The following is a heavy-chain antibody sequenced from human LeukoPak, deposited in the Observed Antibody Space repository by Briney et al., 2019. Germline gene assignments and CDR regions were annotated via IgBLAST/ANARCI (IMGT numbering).Heavy chain of an antibody. CDR2: IYPGDSDT. CDR1: DYTFTSHW. J-gene: IGHJ4*02. CDR3: ARRPYDSGSYADY. D-gene: IGHD3-10*01. Sequence: GESLQISCKGSDYTFTSHWIGWVRQMPGKGLEWMGIIYPGDSDTRYSLSFQGQVTISADNSITTAYLQWNSLKASDTAMYYCARRPYDSGSYADYWGQGTPVTVSS. V-gene: IGHV5-51*01.